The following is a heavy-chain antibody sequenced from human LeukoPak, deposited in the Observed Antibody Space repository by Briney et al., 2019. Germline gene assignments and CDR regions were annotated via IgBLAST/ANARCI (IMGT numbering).Heavy chain of an antibody. CDR3: ARHSYYYDSSNYYYYFDY. D-gene: IGHD3-22*01. J-gene: IGHJ4*02. CDR2: IYSSGTT. Sequence: PSETLSLTCTVSSGSISSNSFCWGWIRQPPGKGLEWIASIYSSGTTYYNPSLKSRVTISVDTSKKQFSLKLSSVTAADTAVYYCARHSYYYDSSNYYYYFDYWGQGTLVTVSS. CDR1: SGSISSNSFC. V-gene: IGHV4-39*01.